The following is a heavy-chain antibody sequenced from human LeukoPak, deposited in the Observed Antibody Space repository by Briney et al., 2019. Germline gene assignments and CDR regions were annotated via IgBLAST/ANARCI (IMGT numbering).Heavy chain of an antibody. Sequence: AAVMVSFKASGSTFSTYHLYWLRQVPGQGLEWMGIINPTDGSTTYARRFQGRVSLTMDTSTRTVYMELSGLRSEDSAVYYCERASDEHPFDYWGQGTQVTVSS. D-gene: IGHD1/OR15-1a*01. CDR3: ERASDEHPFDY. V-gene: IGHV1-46*01. CDR1: GSTFSTYH. CDR2: INPTDGST. J-gene: IGHJ4*02.